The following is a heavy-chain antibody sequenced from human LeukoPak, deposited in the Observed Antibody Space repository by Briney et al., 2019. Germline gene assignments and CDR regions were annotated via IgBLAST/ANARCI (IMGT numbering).Heavy chain of an antibody. CDR1: GASISDTGYY. CDR2: IYHPGTT. CDR3: ARQQCNGGSCYSRAIWFDP. V-gene: IGHV4-39*01. D-gene: IGHD2-15*01. J-gene: IGHJ5*02. Sequence: KPSETLSLTCSVSGASISDTGYYWGWIRQPPGKGLGWIGSIYHPGTTYYSPTLKSRVTISVHTSKTHFPLELSSVTAADTAVYYCARQQCNGGSCYSRAIWFDPWGQGTLVTVSS.